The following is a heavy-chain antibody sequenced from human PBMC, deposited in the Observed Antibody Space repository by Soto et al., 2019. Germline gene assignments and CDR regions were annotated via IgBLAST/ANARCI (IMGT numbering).Heavy chain of an antibody. CDR3: ARDQLRIAAAGTGRYYYGMDV. J-gene: IGHJ6*02. V-gene: IGHV4-31*03. Sequence: KTSETLSLTCTVSGGSIISGGYCCVWIRQHPWSGLEWIGYIYYSGSTYYNPSLKSRVTISVDTSKNQFSLKLSSVTAADTAVYYCARDQLRIAAAGTGRYYYGMDVWGQGTTVTVSS. CDR2: IYYSGST. D-gene: IGHD6-13*01. CDR1: GGSIISGGYC.